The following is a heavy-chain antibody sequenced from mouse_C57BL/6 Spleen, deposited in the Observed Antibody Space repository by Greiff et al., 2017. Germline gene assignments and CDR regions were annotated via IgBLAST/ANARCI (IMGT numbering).Heavy chain of an antibody. Sequence: QVQLQQSGAELVRPGASVTLSCTASGYTFTDYEMHWVKQTPVHGLEWIGAIDPETGGTASNQKFKGKAILTADKSSSTAYMELRSRTSEDSAVYYCTRYPHPTEPYWYFDVWGTGTTVTVSS. V-gene: IGHV1-15*01. CDR3: TRYPHPTEPYWYFDV. J-gene: IGHJ1*03. CDR1: GYTFTDYE. CDR2: IDPETGGT. D-gene: IGHD1-1*01.